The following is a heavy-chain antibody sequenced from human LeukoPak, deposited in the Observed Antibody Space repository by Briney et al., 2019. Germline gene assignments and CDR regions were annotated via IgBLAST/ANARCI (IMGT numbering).Heavy chain of an antibody. CDR1: GYTFTGYY. CDR3: VIRFGELLPFDY. CDR2: INPNSGGT. J-gene: IGHJ4*02. D-gene: IGHD3-10*01. V-gene: IGHV1-2*02. Sequence: ASVKVSCKASGYTFTGYYMHWVRQAPGQGLEWMGWINPNSGGTIYAQKFQGRVTMTEDTSTDTAYMELSSLRSEDTAEYYCVIRFGELLPFDYWGQGTLVTVSS.